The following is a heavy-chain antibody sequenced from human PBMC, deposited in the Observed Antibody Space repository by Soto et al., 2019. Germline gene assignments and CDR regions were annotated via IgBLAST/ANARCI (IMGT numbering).Heavy chain of an antibody. CDR3: ARLTYSSSSNWFDP. CDR1: GGSISSYY. CDR2: IYYSGST. D-gene: IGHD6-13*01. Sequence: SETLSLTCTVSGGSISSYYWSWIRQPPGKGLEWIGYIYYSGSTNYNPSLKSRVTISVDTSKNQFSLKLSSVTAADTAVYYCARLTYSSSSNWFDPWGQGTLVTVSS. V-gene: IGHV4-59*01. J-gene: IGHJ5*02.